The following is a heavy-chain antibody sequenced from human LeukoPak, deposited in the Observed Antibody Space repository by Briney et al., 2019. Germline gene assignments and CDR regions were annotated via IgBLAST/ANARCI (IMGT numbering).Heavy chain of an antibody. CDR3: ARVRGVTLSYHYFDY. Sequence: SGGSLRLSCAASGFTFSTYSMNWVRQAPGKGLEWVSFITGSSTTIHYADSVKGRFTISRDNAKNSLYLQMNSLRDEDTAVYYCARVRGVTLSYHYFDYWGQGTLVTVSS. J-gene: IGHJ4*02. CDR1: GFTFSTYS. CDR2: ITGSSTTI. D-gene: IGHD3-10*01. V-gene: IGHV3-48*02.